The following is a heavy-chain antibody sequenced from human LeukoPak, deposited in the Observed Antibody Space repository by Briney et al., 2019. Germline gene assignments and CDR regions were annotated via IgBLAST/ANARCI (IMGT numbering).Heavy chain of an antibody. CDR2: IKQDGSEK. Sequence: GGSLRLSCAASGFTFSSYWMSWVRQAPGKGLEWVANIKQDGSEKYYVDSVKGRFTISRDNAKNSLYLQMNSLRAEDTAVYYCARDWYNNSDAFDLWGQGTMVTVSS. CDR3: ARDWYNNSDAFDL. J-gene: IGHJ3*01. V-gene: IGHV3-7*01. CDR1: GFTFSSYW. D-gene: IGHD4-11*01.